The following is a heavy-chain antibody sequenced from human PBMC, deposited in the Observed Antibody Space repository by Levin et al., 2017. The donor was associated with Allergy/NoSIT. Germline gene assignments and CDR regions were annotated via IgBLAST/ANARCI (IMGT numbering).Heavy chain of an antibody. D-gene: IGHD6-13*01. Sequence: SETLSLTCKVSGDSISSYYWSWIRQPAGKGLEWIGRIYSSGSVNYNPSIQSRVTMSLDTSKNQFSLKLSSVTAADTAVYYCARAPLAIAAAGAFDIWGQGTMVTVSS. CDR2: IYSSGSV. V-gene: IGHV4-4*07. CDR1: GDSISSYY. CDR3: ARAPLAIAAAGAFDI. J-gene: IGHJ3*02.